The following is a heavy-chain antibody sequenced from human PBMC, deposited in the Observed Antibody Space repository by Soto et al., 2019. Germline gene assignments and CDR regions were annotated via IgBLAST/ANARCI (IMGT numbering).Heavy chain of an antibody. CDR1: GFTFSSYW. D-gene: IGHD3-9*01. Sequence: GGSLRLSCAASGFTFSSYWMSWVRQAPGKGLEWVANIKQDGSEKYYVDSVKGRFTISRDNAKNSLYLQMNSLRAEDTAVYYCARDHDTFKAVQADGMDVWGQGTTVTVSS. V-gene: IGHV3-7*03. J-gene: IGHJ6*02. CDR2: IKQDGSEK. CDR3: ARDHDTFKAVQADGMDV.